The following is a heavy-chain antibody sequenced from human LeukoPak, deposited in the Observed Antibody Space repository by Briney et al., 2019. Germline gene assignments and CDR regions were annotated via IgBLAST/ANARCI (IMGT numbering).Heavy chain of an antibody. CDR3: ARSERRGWYFDL. Sequence: PSETLSLTCAVYGESFSDYYWSWLRQPPSKGLEWIGEINHTRNTNYNPSLKSRVTISVDTSKNQFSLRLTSVTATDTAVYYCARSERRGWYFDLWGRGTPVTVSS. J-gene: IGHJ2*01. CDR1: GESFSDYY. V-gene: IGHV4-34*01. CDR2: INHTRNT. D-gene: IGHD1-1*01.